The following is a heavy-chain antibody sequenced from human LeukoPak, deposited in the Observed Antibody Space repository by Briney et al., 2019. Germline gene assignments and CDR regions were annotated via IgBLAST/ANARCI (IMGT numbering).Heavy chain of an antibody. V-gene: IGHV4-39*07. CDR2: IYYSGST. CDR1: GDSISSSSYY. D-gene: IGHD3-10*01. Sequence: PSETLSLTCTVSGDSISSSSYYWGWIRQPPGKELEWIGSIYYSGSTYYNPSLNSRVTISVDTSKNQFSLKLSSVTAADTAVYYCARYGSSHLNANWFDPWGQGTLVTVSS. CDR3: ARYGSSHLNANWFDP. J-gene: IGHJ5*02.